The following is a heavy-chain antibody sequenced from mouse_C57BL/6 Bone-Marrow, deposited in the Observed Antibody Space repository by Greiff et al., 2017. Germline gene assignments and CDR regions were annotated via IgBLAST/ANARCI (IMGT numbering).Heavy chain of an antibody. Sequence: QVQLQQPGAELVKPGASVKMSCKASGYTFTSYWITWVKQRPGQGLEWIGDIYPGSGSTNYNEKFKSKATLTVDTSSSTAYLQLSSLTSADSAVYYCARRYYSNYRYFDVWGTGTTVTVSS. CDR1: GYTFTSYW. CDR3: ARRYYSNYRYFDV. J-gene: IGHJ1*03. CDR2: IYPGSGST. D-gene: IGHD2-5*01. V-gene: IGHV1-55*01.